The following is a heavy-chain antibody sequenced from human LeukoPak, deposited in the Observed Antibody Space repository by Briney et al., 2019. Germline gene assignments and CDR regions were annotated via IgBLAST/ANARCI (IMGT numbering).Heavy chain of an antibody. CDR1: GYTFTGHY. Sequence: ASVKVSCKASGYTFTGHYMHWVRQAPGQGLEWMGRINPNSGGTNYAQKFQGRVTMTRDTSISTAYMELSRLRSDDTAVYYCARDTYYYDSSGYYYFTYWGQGTLVTVSS. V-gene: IGHV1-2*06. D-gene: IGHD3-22*01. CDR3: ARDTYYYDSSGYYYFTY. CDR2: INPNSGGT. J-gene: IGHJ4*02.